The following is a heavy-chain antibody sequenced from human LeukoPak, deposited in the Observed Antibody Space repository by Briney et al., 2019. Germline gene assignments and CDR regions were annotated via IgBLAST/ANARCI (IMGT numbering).Heavy chain of an antibody. CDR1: GGTFSSYA. V-gene: IGHV1-69*06. CDR2: IIPIFGTA. J-gene: IGHJ4*02. CDR3: ASPEGYSYGTFDY. D-gene: IGHD5-18*01. Sequence: GASVKVSCKASGGTFSSYAISWVRQAPGQGLEWMGGIIPIFGTANYAQKFQGRVTITADKSTSTAYMELSSLRSEDTAVYNCASPEGYSYGTFDYWGQGTLVTVSS.